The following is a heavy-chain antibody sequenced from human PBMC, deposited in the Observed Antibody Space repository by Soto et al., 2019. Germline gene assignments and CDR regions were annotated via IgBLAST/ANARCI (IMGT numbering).Heavy chain of an antibody. CDR2: ISWNSGSI. CDR3: AKVSVAVAGPRGYYFDY. V-gene: IGHV3-9*01. J-gene: IGHJ4*02. D-gene: IGHD6-19*01. Sequence: DVQLVESGGGLVQPGRSLRLSCAASGFTFDDYAMHWVRQAPGKGLEWVSGISWNSGSIGYADSVKGRFTISRDNAKNSLYLQMNSLRAEDTALYYCAKVSVAVAGPRGYYFDYWGQGTLVTVSS. CDR1: GFTFDDYA.